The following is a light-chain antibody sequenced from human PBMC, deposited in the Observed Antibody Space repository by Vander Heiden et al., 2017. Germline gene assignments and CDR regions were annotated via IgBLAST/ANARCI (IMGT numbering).Light chain of an antibody. CDR1: SSNIGSHF. Sequence: QSVLTQPPSASGTPGQRVTISCSGSSSNIGSHFVYWYQQPPGTAPNLLIYRDNQRPAGVPDRFSGSKSGTAASLAISGLRSEDAADYYCAAWDDTLSGLFGTGTKVTVL. CDR3: AAWDDTLSGL. V-gene: IGLV1-47*01. J-gene: IGLJ1*01. CDR2: RDN.